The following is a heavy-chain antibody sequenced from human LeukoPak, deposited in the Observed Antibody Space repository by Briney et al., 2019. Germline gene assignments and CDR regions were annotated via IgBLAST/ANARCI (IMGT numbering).Heavy chain of an antibody. Sequence: QPGGSLRLSCAASGFTFSSYGMHWVRQAPGKGLEWVAVISYDGSNKYYADSVKGRFTISRDNSKNTLHLQMNSLRAEDTAVYYCAKARTTVTTGNWFDPWGQGTLVTVSS. CDR1: GFTFSSYG. J-gene: IGHJ5*02. CDR3: AKARTTVTTGNWFDP. CDR2: ISYDGSNK. D-gene: IGHD4-17*01. V-gene: IGHV3-30*18.